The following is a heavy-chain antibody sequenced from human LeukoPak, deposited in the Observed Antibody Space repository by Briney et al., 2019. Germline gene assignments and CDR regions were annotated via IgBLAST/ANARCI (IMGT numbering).Heavy chain of an antibody. CDR2: ISYEGSNK. Sequence: GGSLTLSWAASGFTFSSYSMHWVRQAPGKGLEWVAVISYEGSNKYYADSVTGRFNIFRDNSTNTLYLHMNRLRAEDTAVYYCARAEGGSGWYYYYGMDVWGQGPTVTVSS. D-gene: IGHD6-19*01. V-gene: IGHV3-30*04. J-gene: IGHJ6*02. CDR3: ARAEGGSGWYYYYGMDV. CDR1: GFTFSSYS.